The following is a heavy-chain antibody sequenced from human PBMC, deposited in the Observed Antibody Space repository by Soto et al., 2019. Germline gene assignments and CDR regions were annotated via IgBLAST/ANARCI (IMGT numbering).Heavy chain of an antibody. CDR3: ATNHPHSGWTIES. V-gene: IGHV3-11*01. CDR1: GFTFSDYY. CDR2: ISVSGATM. Sequence: GGSLRLSCVASGFTFSDYYMSYIRQAPGKGLEWVSYISVSGATMYYADSVKGRFTISRDNAKNSLYLQMNSLRAEDTAVYYCATNHPHSGWTIESRGQGALVTVSS. D-gene: IGHD6-19*01. J-gene: IGHJ5*01.